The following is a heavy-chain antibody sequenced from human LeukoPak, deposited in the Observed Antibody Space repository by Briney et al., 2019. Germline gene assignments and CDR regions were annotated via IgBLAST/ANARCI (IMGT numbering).Heavy chain of an antibody. J-gene: IGHJ4*02. Sequence: PGGSLRLSCAASGFTFSSYWMSWVRQAPGKGLEWVANIKPDGSEKHYVDSVKGRFTISRDNSKNTLYLQMNSLRAEDTAVYYCAKDDQIQLWLLEGLSFDYWGQGTLVTVSS. CDR3: AKDDQIQLWLLEGLSFDY. V-gene: IGHV3-7*03. CDR1: GFTFSSYW. CDR2: IKPDGSEK. D-gene: IGHD5-18*01.